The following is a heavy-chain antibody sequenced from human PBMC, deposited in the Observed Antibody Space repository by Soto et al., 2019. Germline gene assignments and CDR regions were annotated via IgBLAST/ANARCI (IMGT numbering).Heavy chain of an antibody. CDR1: GYTFTSYY. CDR3: ARGGYYNFWSGYYEPHDYYYYMDV. CDR2: INPSGGST. J-gene: IGHJ6*03. D-gene: IGHD3-3*01. V-gene: IGHV1-46*03. Sequence: ASVKVSGKASGYTFTSYYMHWVRQAPGQGLEWMGIINPSGGSTSYAQKFQGRVTMTWDTSTSTVYMELSSLRSEDTAVYYCARGGYYNFWSGYYEPHDYYYYMDVWGKGTTVTVSS.